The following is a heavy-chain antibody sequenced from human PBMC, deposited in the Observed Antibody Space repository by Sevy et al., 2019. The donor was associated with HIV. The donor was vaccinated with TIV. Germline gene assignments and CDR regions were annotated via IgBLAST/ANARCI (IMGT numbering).Heavy chain of an antibody. CDR3: TRVRGTISPYYYYGMDV. CDR2: IRSKTYGGTT. Sequence: GGSLRLSCTASGFTFGDYAMSWCRQAPGKGLEWVGFIRSKTYGGTTEYAASAKGRFNISRDDSKSIAYLQMNSLKTEDTAVYYCTRVRGTISPYYYYGMDVWGQGTTVTVSS. V-gene: IGHV3-49*03. D-gene: IGHD3-16*01. J-gene: IGHJ6*02. CDR1: GFTFGDYA.